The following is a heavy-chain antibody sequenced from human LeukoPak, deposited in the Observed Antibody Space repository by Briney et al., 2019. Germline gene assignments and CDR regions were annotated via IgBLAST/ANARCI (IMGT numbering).Heavy chain of an antibody. Sequence: GGSLRLSCAASGFTVSSDYMSWIRQAPGKGLEWVSYISSSGSTIYYADSVKGRFTISRDNAKNSLYLQMNSLRAEDTAVYYCARVLHWNDSDYFDYWGQGTLVTVSS. CDR2: ISSSGSTI. CDR3: ARVLHWNDSDYFDY. CDR1: GFTVSSDY. V-gene: IGHV3-11*01. J-gene: IGHJ4*02. D-gene: IGHD1-1*01.